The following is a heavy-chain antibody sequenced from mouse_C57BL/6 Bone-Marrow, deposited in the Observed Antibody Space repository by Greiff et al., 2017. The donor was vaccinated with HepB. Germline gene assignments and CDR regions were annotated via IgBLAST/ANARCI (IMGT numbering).Heavy chain of an antibody. V-gene: IGHV5-9*01. Sequence: DVKLVESGGGLVKPGGSLKLSCAASGFTFSSYTMSWVRQTPEKRLEWVATISGGGGNTYYPDSVKGRFTISRDTAKNTLYLQMSSLRSEDTALYYCARYYYYGSSYDYWGQGTTLTVSS. CDR1: GFTFSSYT. D-gene: IGHD1-1*01. J-gene: IGHJ2*01. CDR3: ARYYYYGSSYDY. CDR2: ISGGGGNT.